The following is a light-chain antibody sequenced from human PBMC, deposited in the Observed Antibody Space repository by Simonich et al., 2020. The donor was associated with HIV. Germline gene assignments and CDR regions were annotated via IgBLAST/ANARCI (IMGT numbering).Light chain of an antibody. J-gene: IGKJ1*01. CDR3: QQYYSTPRT. CDR2: WAS. Sequence: DIVMTQSPDSLAVSLGERATLNYKSRQSVLYSSNNKNYLAWYQQKPGQPPKLLIYWASTRESGVPDRFSGSGSGTDFTLTISSLQAEDVAVYYCQQYYSTPRTFGQGTKVEIK. V-gene: IGKV4-1*01. CDR1: QSVLYSSNNKNY.